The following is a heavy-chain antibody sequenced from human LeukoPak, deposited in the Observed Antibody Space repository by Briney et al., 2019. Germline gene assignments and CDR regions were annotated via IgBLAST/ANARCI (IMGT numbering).Heavy chain of an antibody. CDR1: GFTFSSYS. D-gene: IGHD3-10*01. V-gene: IGHV3-48*01. J-gene: IGHJ4*02. Sequence: GGSLRLSCAASGFTFSSYSMNWVRQAPGKGLEWVSYISSSSSTIYYADSVKGRFTISRDNAKNSLYLQMNSLRAEDTAVYYCVLLWFGELPYWGQGTLVTVSS. CDR3: VLLWFGELPY. CDR2: ISSSSSTI.